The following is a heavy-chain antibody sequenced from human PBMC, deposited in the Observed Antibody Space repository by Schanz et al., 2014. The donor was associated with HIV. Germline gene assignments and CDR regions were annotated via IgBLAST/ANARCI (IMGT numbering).Heavy chain of an antibody. Sequence: VQLVESGGGVVQPGRSLRLSCAASGFTFSSYAMHWVRQAPGKGLEWVSAISGGGGSTYYADSVKGRFTISRDNPKNTRYLQMNSLRAEDTAIYYCARSPDWAGTDAFDIWGQGTMVTVSS. D-gene: IGHD6-19*01. CDR1: GFTFSSYA. V-gene: IGHV3-23*04. J-gene: IGHJ3*02. CDR3: ARSPDWAGTDAFDI. CDR2: ISGGGGST.